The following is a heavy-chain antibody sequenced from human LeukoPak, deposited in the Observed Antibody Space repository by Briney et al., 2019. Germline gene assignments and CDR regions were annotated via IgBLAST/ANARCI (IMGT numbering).Heavy chain of an antibody. V-gene: IGHV1-18*01. CDR1: GYTYNTYG. CDR3: LRDAQRPRLTPDY. Sequence: GASVKVSCKASGYTYNTYGIRWVRQAPGQGLEWMGWISNYKGDTHYLQNLQGRITKTTDTSTSTAYMELMSLRSDDTAVYYCLRDAQRPRLTPDYWGKGTLVTVSS. CDR2: ISNYKGDT. D-gene: IGHD6-25*01. J-gene: IGHJ4*02.